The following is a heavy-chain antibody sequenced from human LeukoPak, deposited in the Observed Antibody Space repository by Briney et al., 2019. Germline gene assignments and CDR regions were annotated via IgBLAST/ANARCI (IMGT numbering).Heavy chain of an antibody. CDR2: ISAYNGNT. D-gene: IGHD2/OR15-2a*01. V-gene: IGHV1-18*01. J-gene: IGHJ4*02. CDR3: ARDSPNFRPLLFEMFDY. CDR1: GYTFTSYG. Sequence: ASVKVSCKASGYTFTSYGISWVRQAPGQGLEWMGWISAYNGNTNYAQKLQGRVTMTTDTSTSTAYMELRSLRSDDTAVYYCARDSPNFRPLLFEMFDYWGQGTLVTVSS.